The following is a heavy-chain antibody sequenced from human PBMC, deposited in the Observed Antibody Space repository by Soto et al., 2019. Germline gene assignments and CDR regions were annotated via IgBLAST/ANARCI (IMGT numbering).Heavy chain of an antibody. CDR1: GFTFSSYA. Sequence: EVQLLESGGGLVQPGGSLRLSCAASGFTFSSYAMSWVRQAPGKGLEWVSAISGSGGSTYYADSVKGRFTISRDNSKNTLYLQMNSLRAEDTAVYYCAKARSGYDFWGDAFDIWGQGTMVTVSS. V-gene: IGHV3-23*01. J-gene: IGHJ3*02. D-gene: IGHD3-3*01. CDR2: ISGSGGST. CDR3: AKARSGYDFWGDAFDI.